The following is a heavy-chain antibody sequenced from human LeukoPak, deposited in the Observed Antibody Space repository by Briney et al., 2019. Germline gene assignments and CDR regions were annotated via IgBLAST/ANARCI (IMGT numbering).Heavy chain of an antibody. CDR1: GFTLSSYA. J-gene: IGHJ4*02. CDR2: ISGSGGST. Sequence: GSLRLSCAASGFTLSSYAMSWVRQAPGKGLEWVSAISGSGGSTYYADSVKGRFTISRDNSKNTLYLQMNSLRAEDTAVYYCAKALQGSGSNFDYWGQGTLVTVSS. V-gene: IGHV3-23*01. CDR3: AKALQGSGSNFDY. D-gene: IGHD3-22*01.